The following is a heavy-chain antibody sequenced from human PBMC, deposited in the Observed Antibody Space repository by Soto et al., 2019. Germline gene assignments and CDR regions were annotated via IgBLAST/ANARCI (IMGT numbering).Heavy chain of an antibody. CDR1: GGSFSDFY. J-gene: IGHJ3*02. CDR2: INHSGST. D-gene: IGHD2-2*01. Sequence: QVQLQQWGAGLLKPSETLSLTCAVYGGSFSDFYWNFIRQPPGKGLEWMGEINHSGSTNYNPSLKRRVAISVDTSKSQFSLRLRSVTAADAAVYFCARGPRVVWVVPAAQRDVFDIWGQGTVVTVSS. V-gene: IGHV4-34*01. CDR3: ARGPRVVWVVPAAQRDVFDI.